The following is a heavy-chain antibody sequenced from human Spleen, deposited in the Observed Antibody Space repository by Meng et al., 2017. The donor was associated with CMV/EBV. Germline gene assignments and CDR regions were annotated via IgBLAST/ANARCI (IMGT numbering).Heavy chain of an antibody. J-gene: IGHJ4*02. CDR2: ISPKTGGT. D-gene: IGHD2-8*01. V-gene: IGHV1-2*02. CDR1: GYTFSDYH. CDR3: ARGYCTNAVCYNY. Sequence: ASVKVSCKASGYTFSDYHMHWVRQAPGQGLEWMGRISPKTGGTKYAQKFQDRVTMTRDTSISTAYMELSRLRSDDTAVYYCARGYCTNAVCYNYWGQGTLVTVSS.